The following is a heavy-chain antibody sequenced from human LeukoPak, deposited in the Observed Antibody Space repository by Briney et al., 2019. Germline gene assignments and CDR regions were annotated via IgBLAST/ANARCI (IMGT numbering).Heavy chain of an antibody. CDR3: AKDQGVVVAATTNYYYGMDV. J-gene: IGHJ6*02. V-gene: IGHV3-30*18. D-gene: IGHD2-15*01. CDR2: ISYDGSNK. Sequence: GRSLRLSCAASGFTFSSYGMHWVRQAPGKGLEWVAVISYDGSNKYYADSVKGRFTISRDNSKNTLYLQMNSLRAEDTAVYYCAKDQGVVVAATTNYYYGMDVWGQGTTVTVSS. CDR1: GFTFSSYG.